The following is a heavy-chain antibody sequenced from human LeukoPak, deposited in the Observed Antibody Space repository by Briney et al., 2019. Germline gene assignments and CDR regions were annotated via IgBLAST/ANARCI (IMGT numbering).Heavy chain of an antibody. CDR2: ISSNGGST. Sequence: RGSLRLSCAASGFTFNSYAMHWVRQAPGKALEYVSAISSNGGSTYYANSVKGRFTISRDNSKNTLYLQMGSLRAEDMAVYYCARGYYDSSGSLLYWGQGTLVTVSS. J-gene: IGHJ4*02. CDR1: GFTFNSYA. D-gene: IGHD3-22*01. CDR3: ARGYYDSSGSLLY. V-gene: IGHV3-64*01.